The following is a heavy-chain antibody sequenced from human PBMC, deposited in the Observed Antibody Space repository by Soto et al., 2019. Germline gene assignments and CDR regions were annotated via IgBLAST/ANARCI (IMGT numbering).Heavy chain of an antibody. J-gene: IGHJ6*02. Sequence: ASVKVSCKASGFPLRDSAVQWVRQARGQRLEGIGGIVVGTGNTDYEQKFQERVTITRDMSTRTAYMELSSLRSEDTAVYYCATNTPGTGWFNSYHYYGLDLWGQGTLVTVSS. D-gene: IGHD3-9*01. V-gene: IGHV1-58*01. CDR2: IVVGTGNT. CDR3: ATNTPGTGWFNSYHYYGLDL. CDR1: GFPLRDSA.